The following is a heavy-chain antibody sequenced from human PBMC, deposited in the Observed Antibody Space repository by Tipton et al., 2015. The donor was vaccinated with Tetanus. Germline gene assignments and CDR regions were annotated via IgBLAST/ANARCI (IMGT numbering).Heavy chain of an antibody. CDR1: GASISNNFFY. V-gene: IGHV4-39*02. Sequence: TLSLTCTVSGASISNNFFYWGWIRQSPGRGLEWIGTIHFGGDTAYNPSLRSRVTISVDTSRNHVSLKLSSVTAADTAVYYCANHPGAKTQFDYWGQGTLVTVSS. CDR3: ANHPGAKTQFDY. J-gene: IGHJ4*02. CDR2: IHFGGDT. D-gene: IGHD1-26*01.